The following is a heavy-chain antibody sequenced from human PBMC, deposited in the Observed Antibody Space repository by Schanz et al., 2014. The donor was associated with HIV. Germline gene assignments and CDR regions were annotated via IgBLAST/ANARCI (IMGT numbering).Heavy chain of an antibody. V-gene: IGHV3-23*04. CDR3: AKEGYGEGYYGMDV. J-gene: IGHJ6*02. Sequence: VQLVESGGGVVQPGRSLRLSCAASEFIFSSYAMHWVRQAPGKGLEWVSAISGSGGSTYYADSVKGRFSISRDKSKNTLYLQMNSLRAEDTAVYYCAKEGYGEGYYGMDVWGQGTTVTVSS. CDR1: EFIFSSYA. CDR2: ISGSGGST. D-gene: IGHD4-17*01.